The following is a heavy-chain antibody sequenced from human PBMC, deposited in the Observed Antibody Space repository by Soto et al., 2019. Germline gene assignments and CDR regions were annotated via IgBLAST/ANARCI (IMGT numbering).Heavy chain of an antibody. D-gene: IGHD3-22*01. V-gene: IGHV1-2*04. CDR2: INPNSGGT. CDR1: GYTFTGYY. CDR3: ARSEAYYYDSSGYYPLDY. J-gene: IGHJ4*02. Sequence: ASVKVSCKASGYTFTGYYMHWVRQAPGQGLEWMGWINPNSGGTNYAQKFQGWVTMTRDTSISTAYMGLSRLRSDDTAVYYCARSEAYYYDSSGYYPLDYWGQGTLVTVSS.